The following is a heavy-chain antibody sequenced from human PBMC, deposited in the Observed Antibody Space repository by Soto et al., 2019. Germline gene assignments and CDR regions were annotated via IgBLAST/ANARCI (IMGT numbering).Heavy chain of an antibody. CDR1: GDSVSSNSAA. D-gene: IGHD3-3*01. J-gene: IGHJ6*03. V-gene: IGHV6-1*01. Sequence: PSQTLSLTCAISGDSVSSNSAAWNWIRQSPSRGLEWLGRTYYRSKWYNDYAVSVKSRITINPDTSKNQFSLQLNSVTPEDTAVYYCARERGYDFWSGYVPDYYYMDVWGKGTTVTVSS. CDR3: ARERGYDFWSGYVPDYYYMDV. CDR2: TYYRSKWYN.